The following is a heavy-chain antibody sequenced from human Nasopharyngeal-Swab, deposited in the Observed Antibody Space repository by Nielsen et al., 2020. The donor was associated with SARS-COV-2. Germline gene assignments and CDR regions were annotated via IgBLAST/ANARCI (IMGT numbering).Heavy chain of an antibody. D-gene: IGHD1-26*01. V-gene: IGHV4-39*07. CDR1: GGSITSSSYY. J-gene: IGHJ4*02. Sequence: SETLSLTCTVSGGSITSSSYYWVWIRQPPGKGLEWIGTLYSSGSTLYNPSLKTRVILSLGTSKNQFSLKLTSVTAADTAVYYCARGTVGVTFDYWGQGTLVTVSS. CDR2: LYSSGST. CDR3: ARGTVGVTFDY.